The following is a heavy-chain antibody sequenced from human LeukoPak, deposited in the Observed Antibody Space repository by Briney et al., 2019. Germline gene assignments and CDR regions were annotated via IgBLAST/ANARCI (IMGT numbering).Heavy chain of an antibody. CDR1: GFTFSSYA. J-gene: IGHJ4*02. D-gene: IGHD2-15*01. CDR3: AKAEDIVVVVAATSFDY. Sequence: GGSLRLSCAASGFTFSSYAMSWVRQAPGKGLEWVSAISGSGGSTYYADSVKGRFTISRDNSKNTLYLQMNSLRAEDTAVYYCAKAEDIVVVVAATSFDYWGEGTLVTVSS. CDR2: ISGSGGST. V-gene: IGHV3-23*01.